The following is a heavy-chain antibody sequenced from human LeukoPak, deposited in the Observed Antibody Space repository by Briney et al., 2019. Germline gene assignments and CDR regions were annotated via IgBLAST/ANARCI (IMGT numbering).Heavy chain of an antibody. Sequence: GGSLRLSCAASGFTFSSYAMSWVRQAPGKGLEWVSGISGSGGTTYYADSVKGRFTISRDNSKNTLYLQMNSLRAEDTAVYYRAKVGSGWYYFDYWGQGTLVTVSS. CDR3: AKVGSGWYYFDY. J-gene: IGHJ4*02. V-gene: IGHV3-23*01. D-gene: IGHD6-19*01. CDR2: ISGSGGTT. CDR1: GFTFSSYA.